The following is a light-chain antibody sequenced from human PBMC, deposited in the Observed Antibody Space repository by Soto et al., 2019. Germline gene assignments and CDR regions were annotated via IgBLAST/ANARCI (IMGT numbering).Light chain of an antibody. V-gene: IGLV2-14*01. J-gene: IGLJ1*01. CDR3: SSFASTQPYV. CDR1: SSDVAFYNH. CDR2: EVN. Sequence: QSALTQPASVSGSPGQSITISCTGTSSDVAFYNHVSWYQQHPGKAPKLLIYEVNNRPSGVSHRFSGSKSGNTASLTISGLQAEDEADYYCSSFASTQPYVFGNGTKVT.